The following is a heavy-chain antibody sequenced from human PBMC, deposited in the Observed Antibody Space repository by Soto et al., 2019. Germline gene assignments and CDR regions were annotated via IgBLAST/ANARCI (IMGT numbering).Heavy chain of an antibody. V-gene: IGHV1-2*02. J-gene: IGHJ5*02. D-gene: IGHD6-13*01. Sequence: ASLKVSCKASGYTFTGYYMHWVRQAPGQGLEWMGWINPNSGGTNYAQKFQGRVTMTRDTSISTAYMELSRLRSDDTAVYYCARVPRIAVAGTNWFDPSGHVPLATFS. CDR3: ARVPRIAVAGTNWFDP. CDR1: GYTFTGYY. CDR2: INPNSGGT.